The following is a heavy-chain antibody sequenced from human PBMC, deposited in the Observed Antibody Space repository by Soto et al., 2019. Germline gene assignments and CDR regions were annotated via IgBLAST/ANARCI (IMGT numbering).Heavy chain of an antibody. CDR3: AKRLLRGTTSSVLDY. CDR1: GFTFSSYA. CDR2: ISGSGGST. V-gene: IGHV3-23*01. D-gene: IGHD3-9*01. Sequence: PGGSLRLSCAASGFTFSSYAMSWVRQAPGKGLEWVSAISGSGGSTYYADSVKGRFTISRDNSKNTLYLQMNSLRVEDTAVYFCAKRLLRGTTSSVLDYWGRGTLVTVSS. J-gene: IGHJ4*02.